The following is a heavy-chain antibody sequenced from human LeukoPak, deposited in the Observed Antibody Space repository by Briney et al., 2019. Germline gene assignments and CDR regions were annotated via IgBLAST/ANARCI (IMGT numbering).Heavy chain of an antibody. V-gene: IGHV3-74*01. D-gene: IGHD6-13*01. CDR2: INSDGSST. CDR3: ATEGIAAAGIY. J-gene: IGHJ4*02. Sequence: GGSLRLSCAASGFTFSSYWMHWVRQAPGKGLVWLSRINSDGSSTSYADSVKGRFTNSRDNAKNTLYLQMNSLRAEDTAVYYCATEGIAAAGIYWGQGTLVTVSS. CDR1: GFTFSSYW.